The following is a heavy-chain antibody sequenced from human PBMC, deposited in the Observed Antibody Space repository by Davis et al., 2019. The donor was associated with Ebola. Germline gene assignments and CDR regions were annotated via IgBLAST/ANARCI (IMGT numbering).Heavy chain of an antibody. J-gene: IGHJ4*02. CDR2: ISSDGGST. CDR3: AKEKGPGYYKPYYFDS. D-gene: IGHD3-9*01. V-gene: IGHV3-64*01. Sequence: GESLKISCAASGFTLSSYAMHWVRQSPGKGLEYVSAISSDGGSTYYGNSVKGRFTISRDNSKNTLYLQMNSLRAEDTALYYCAKEKGPGYYKPYYFDSWGQGTLVAVSS. CDR1: GFTLSSYA.